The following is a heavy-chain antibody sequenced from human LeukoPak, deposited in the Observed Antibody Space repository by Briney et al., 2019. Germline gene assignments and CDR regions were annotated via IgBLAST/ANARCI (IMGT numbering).Heavy chain of an antibody. Sequence: ASVKVSCKASGYTFTSYDINWVRQATGQGLEWMGWMNPNSGNTGYAQKFQGRVTMTRNTSISTAYMELSSLRSEDTAVYYCARRSGSYRRNYFDYWGQGTLVTVSS. CDR2: MNPNSGNT. J-gene: IGHJ4*02. CDR3: ARRSGSYRRNYFDY. CDR1: GYTFTSYD. D-gene: IGHD1-26*01. V-gene: IGHV1-8*01.